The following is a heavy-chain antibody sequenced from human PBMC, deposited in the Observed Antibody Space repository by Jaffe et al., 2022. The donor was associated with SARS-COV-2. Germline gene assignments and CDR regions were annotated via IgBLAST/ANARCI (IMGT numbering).Heavy chain of an antibody. D-gene: IGHD6-19*01. CDR1: HGSISNQY. V-gene: IGHV4-59*11. CDR3: ARYRRGTGWYYIDY. Sequence: QVQLQESGPGLVKPSETLSLTCTVSHGSISNQYWSWIRQPPGRGLEWIGYVYDSGTTNYNPSFKSRVSMSEDTSRNQFSLRLSSVTTADTAVYYCARYRRGTGWYYIDYWGQGSPVTVSA. CDR2: VYDSGTT. J-gene: IGHJ4*02.